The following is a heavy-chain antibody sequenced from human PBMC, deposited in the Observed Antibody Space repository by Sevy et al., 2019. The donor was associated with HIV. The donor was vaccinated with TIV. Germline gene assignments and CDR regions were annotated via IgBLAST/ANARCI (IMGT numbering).Heavy chain of an antibody. D-gene: IGHD6-13*01. V-gene: IGHV3-30*18. CDR2: ISNDGSDK. J-gene: IGHJ6*02. CDR1: GFIFKNYG. Sequence: RLSCAVSGFIFKNYGMHWVRQAPGKGLEWVALISNDGSDKSYADSVKGRLTISRDNSKVTLYLQMNSLRPEDTAVYYCANSRGRFDGSSWLYYDYSLDVWGQGTTVTVSS. CDR3: ANSRGRFDGSSWLYYDYSLDV.